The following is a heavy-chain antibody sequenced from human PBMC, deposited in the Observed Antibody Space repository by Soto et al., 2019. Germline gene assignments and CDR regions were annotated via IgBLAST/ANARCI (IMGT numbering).Heavy chain of an antibody. J-gene: IGHJ2*01. CDR1: GGSISSGGYY. CDR2: IYYSGST. D-gene: IGHD5-12*01. Sequence: SETLSLTCTVSGGSISSGGYYWSWIRQHPGKGLEWIGYIYYSGSTYYNPSLKSRVTISVDTPKNQFSLKLTSMTAADTAVYYCARLGSVELATDTNWYFDLWGRGTLVTVSS. CDR3: ARLGSVELATDTNWYFDL. V-gene: IGHV4-31*03.